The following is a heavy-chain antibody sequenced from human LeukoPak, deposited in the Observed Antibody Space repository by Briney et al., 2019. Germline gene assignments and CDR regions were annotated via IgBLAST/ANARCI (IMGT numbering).Heavy chain of an antibody. J-gene: IGHJ4*02. D-gene: IGHD1-26*01. Sequence: ASVTVSCKASGGTFSSYAISWVRQAPGQGLEWMGGIIPIFGTANYAQKFQGRVTITADTSTSTAYMDLSSLRSEDTAVYYCARGSLRSDFDYWGQGTLVTVSS. CDR2: IIPIFGTA. V-gene: IGHV1-69*06. CDR3: ARGSLRSDFDY. CDR1: GGTFSSYA.